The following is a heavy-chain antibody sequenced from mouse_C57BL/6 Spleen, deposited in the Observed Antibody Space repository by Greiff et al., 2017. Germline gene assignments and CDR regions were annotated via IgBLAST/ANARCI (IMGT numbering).Heavy chain of an antibody. CDR2: ISGGGGNT. Sequence: EVKLVESGGGLVKPGGSLKLSCAASGFTFSSYTMSWVRQTPEKRLEWVATISGGGGNTYYPDSVKGRFTISRDNAKNTLYLQMSSLRSEDTALYYCARHYGSSYGWFAYWGQGTLVTVSA. D-gene: IGHD1-1*01. J-gene: IGHJ3*01. CDR3: ARHYGSSYGWFAY. V-gene: IGHV5-9*01. CDR1: GFTFSSYT.